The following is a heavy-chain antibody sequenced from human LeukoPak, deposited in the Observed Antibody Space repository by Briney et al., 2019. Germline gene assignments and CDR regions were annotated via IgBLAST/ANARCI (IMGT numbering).Heavy chain of an antibody. D-gene: IGHD1-26*01. Sequence: ASVKVSCKASGYTFTSYDINWVRQATGQGLEWMGWMNPNSGNTGYAQKFQGRVTMTRNTSISTAYMELSSLRPEDTALYYCASSWLGAKGFDPWGQGTLVTVSS. J-gene: IGHJ5*02. CDR1: GYTFTSYD. V-gene: IGHV1-8*01. CDR2: MNPNSGNT. CDR3: ASSWLGAKGFDP.